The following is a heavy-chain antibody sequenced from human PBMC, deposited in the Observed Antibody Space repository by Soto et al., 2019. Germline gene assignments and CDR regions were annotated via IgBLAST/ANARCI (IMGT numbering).Heavy chain of an antibody. CDR1: GDSVSSNSAA. D-gene: IGHD6-13*01. CDR2: TYYRSKWYN. Sequence: RSQTLSLTCAISGDSVSSNSAAWNWIRQSPSRGLEWLGRTYYRSKWYNDYAVSVKSRITINPDTSKNQFSLKLSSVTAADTAVYYCASLGGGSSSWYVTDLDYYYYGMDVWGQGTTVTVSS. J-gene: IGHJ6*02. CDR3: ASLGGGSSSWYVTDLDYYYYGMDV. V-gene: IGHV6-1*01.